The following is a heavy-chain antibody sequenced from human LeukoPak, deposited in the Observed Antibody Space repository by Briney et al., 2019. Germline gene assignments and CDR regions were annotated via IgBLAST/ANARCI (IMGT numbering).Heavy chain of an antibody. J-gene: IGHJ4*02. V-gene: IGHV3-30*18. CDR1: GFTFSSYG. D-gene: IGHD1-26*01. Sequence: GRSLRLSCAASGFTFSSYGMHWVRQAPGKGLEWVAVISYDGSNKYYADSVKGRFTISRDNSKNTLYLQMNSLRAEDTAVYYCAKVYSSGSYWFDYWGQGTLVTVSS. CDR2: ISYDGSNK. CDR3: AKVYSSGSYWFDY.